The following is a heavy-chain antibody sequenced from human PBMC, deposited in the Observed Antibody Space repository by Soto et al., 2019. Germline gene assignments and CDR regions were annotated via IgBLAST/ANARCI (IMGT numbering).Heavy chain of an antibody. CDR3: AHGSGWLSDY. CDR2: IYWDDDK. Sequence: QITLKESDPTLVKPTQTLTLTCTFSGFSLDSPAVGVNWIRQPPGKALEWLGLIYWDDDKQYNPSLKSRLTITRDTSKNQVVLTTTNMDPVDTATYYCAHGSGWLSDYWGQGTLVTVSS. CDR1: GFSLDSPAVG. V-gene: IGHV2-5*02. J-gene: IGHJ4*02. D-gene: IGHD6-19*01.